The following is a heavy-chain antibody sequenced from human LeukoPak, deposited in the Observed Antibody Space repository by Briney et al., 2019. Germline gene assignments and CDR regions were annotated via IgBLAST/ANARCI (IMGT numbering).Heavy chain of an antibody. CDR3: ARYSSSPVAPSY. CDR2: ISAYNGNT. CDR1: GYTFSSYG. J-gene: IGHJ4*02. V-gene: IGHV1-18*01. D-gene: IGHD6-6*01. Sequence: ASVKVSCKASGYTFSSYGFTWVRQAPGQGLEWLGWISAYNGNTNYAQKLQGRVSMTTDTSTSTAYMELRSLRSDDTAVYYCARYSSSPVAPSYWGQGTLVTVSS.